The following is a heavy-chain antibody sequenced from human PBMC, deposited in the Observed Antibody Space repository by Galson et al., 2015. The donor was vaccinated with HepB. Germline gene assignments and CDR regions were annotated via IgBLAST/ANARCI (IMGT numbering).Heavy chain of an antibody. J-gene: IGHJ5*02. Sequence: SVKVSCKASGGTFSSYGISWVRQAPGQGLEWMGGIIPTFGIANYEQKFQGRVTITADESTRKAYMELSSLRSEDTAVYYCVRDNMGRIAAAVPNWFDPWGQGTLVTVSS. CDR2: IIPTFGIA. V-gene: IGHV1-69*13. CDR1: GGTFSSYG. CDR3: VRDNMGRIAAAVPNWFDP. D-gene: IGHD6-13*01.